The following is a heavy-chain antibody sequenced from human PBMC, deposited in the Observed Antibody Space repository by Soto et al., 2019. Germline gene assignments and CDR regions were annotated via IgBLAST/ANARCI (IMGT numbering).Heavy chain of an antibody. CDR3: AKGVSDVNWVAEY. V-gene: IGHV3-23*01. Sequence: EVQLLESGGGLVQPGGSLRLTCAASGFTYETYVMTWVRQTPGQGLEWVSAIDGGCSGTYYAGSVKGRFTISRDNLENTLFLQMENLRVEDTAVYYCAKGVSDVNWVAEYWCQGILVTVSS. CDR1: GFTYETYV. D-gene: IGHD3-16*01. CDR2: IDGGCSGT. J-gene: IGHJ4*02.